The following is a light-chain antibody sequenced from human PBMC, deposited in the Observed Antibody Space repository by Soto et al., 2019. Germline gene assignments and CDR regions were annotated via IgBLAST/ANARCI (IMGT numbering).Light chain of an antibody. J-gene: IGKJ1*01. Sequence: EIVMTQSPATLSVSPGERATLSCRASQSVSSNLAWYQQKPGQAPRLLIYGASTRATGIPARFSGSGSGTEFTLTITSLKSEDFAIYFCQQYNNSPPYTTFGKGTKVEIK. CDR3: QQYNNSPPYTT. CDR2: GAS. CDR1: QSVSSN. V-gene: IGKV3-15*01.